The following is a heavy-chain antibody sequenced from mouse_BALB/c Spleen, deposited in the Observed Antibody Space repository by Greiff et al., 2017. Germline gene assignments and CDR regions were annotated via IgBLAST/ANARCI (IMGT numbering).Heavy chain of an antibody. V-gene: IGHV1-7*01. Sequence: QVQLQHSGAELAKPGASVKMSCKASGYTFTSYWMHWVKQRPGQGLEWIGYINPSTGYTEYNQKFKDKATLTADKSSSTAYMQLSSLTSEDSAVYYCARTPLLRLWFAYWGQGTLVTVSA. CDR1: GYTFTSYW. CDR3: ARTPLLRLWFAY. D-gene: IGHD1-2*01. J-gene: IGHJ3*01. CDR2: INPSTGYT.